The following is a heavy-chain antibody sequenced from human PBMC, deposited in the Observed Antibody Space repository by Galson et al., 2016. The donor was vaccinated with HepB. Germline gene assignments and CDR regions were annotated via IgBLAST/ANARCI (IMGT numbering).Heavy chain of an antibody. CDR3: ARPKYYYGSGYYFDF. V-gene: IGHV4-4*02. CDR1: GASISSSNW. CDR2: IYNSGTT. D-gene: IGHD3-10*01. J-gene: IGHJ4*02. Sequence: SETLSLTCAVSGASISSSNWWSWVRQPPGKELEWIGEIYNSGTTNCNPSLKSRLTLSVDKSKNQFSLKLSSVTAADTAVYYCARPKYYYGSGYYFDFWGQGTLVTVSS.